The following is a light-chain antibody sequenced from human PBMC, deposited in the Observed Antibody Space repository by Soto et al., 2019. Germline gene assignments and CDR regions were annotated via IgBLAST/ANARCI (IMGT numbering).Light chain of an antibody. V-gene: IGLV7-43*01. CDR3: LLYYGGAYV. Sequence: QAVVTPEPSLTVSPGGTVTLTCASSTGAVTSGYYPNWFQQKPGQAPRALIYSTSNEHSWAPARFSGSLLGGKAALTLSGVQPEDEAEYYCLLYYGGAYVFGTGTKVTVL. CDR2: STS. J-gene: IGLJ1*01. CDR1: TGAVTSGYY.